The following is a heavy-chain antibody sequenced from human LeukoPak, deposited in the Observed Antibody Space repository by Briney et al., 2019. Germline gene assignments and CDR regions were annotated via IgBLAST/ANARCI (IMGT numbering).Heavy chain of an antibody. CDR2: ISGSGAGI. V-gene: IGHV3-23*01. Sequence: PGGSLRLSCAASGFTFSSYAMSWVRQAPGKGLEWVSAISGSGAGIYYADSVKGRFTISRDNSKNMLYLQMNSLRTEDTAVYHCAKGVATIDGTSFFDYWGQGILVTVSS. D-gene: IGHD5-12*01. CDR3: AKGVATIDGTSFFDY. CDR1: GFTFSSYA. J-gene: IGHJ4*02.